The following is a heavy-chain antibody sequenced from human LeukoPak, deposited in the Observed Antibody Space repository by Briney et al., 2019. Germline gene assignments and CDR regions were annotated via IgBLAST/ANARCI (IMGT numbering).Heavy chain of an antibody. V-gene: IGHV4-39*07. CDR3: ARNVDYDFWSGYYWFDP. D-gene: IGHD3-3*01. Sequence: SETLSLTCTVSGGSISSTSYYWGWIRQPPGKGLEWIGSIYYSGSTYYNPSLKSRVTISVDTSKNQFSLKLSSVTAADTAVYYCARNVDYDFWSGYYWFDPWGQGTLVTVSS. CDR1: GGSISSTSYY. CDR2: IYYSGST. J-gene: IGHJ5*02.